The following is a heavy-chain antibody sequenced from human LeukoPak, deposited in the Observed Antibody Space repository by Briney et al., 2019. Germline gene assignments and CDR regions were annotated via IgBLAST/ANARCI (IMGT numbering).Heavy chain of an antibody. CDR3: ARGFVVVPAAQVSYYYYGMDV. CDR1: GGSISSYY. Sequence: SETLSLTCTVSGGSISSYYWSWIRQPPGKGLEWIGYIYYSGSTNYNPSLRSRVTISVDTSKNQCSLKLSSVTAADTAVYYCARGFVVVPAAQVSYYYYGMDVWGQGTTVTVSS. J-gene: IGHJ6*02. D-gene: IGHD2-2*01. CDR2: IYYSGST. V-gene: IGHV4-59*01.